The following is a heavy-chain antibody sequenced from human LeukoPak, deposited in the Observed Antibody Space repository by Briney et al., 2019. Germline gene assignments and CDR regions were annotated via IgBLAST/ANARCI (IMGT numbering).Heavy chain of an antibody. Sequence: SETLSLTCAVSGGSISSGGYSWSWIRQPPGKGLEWIGYIYHSGSTYYNPSLKSRVTISVDRSKNQFSLKLSSVTAVDTAVYYCARVPLSSWYYFDYWGQGTLVTVSS. D-gene: IGHD6-13*01. CDR1: GGSISSGGYS. V-gene: IGHV4-30-2*01. CDR3: ARVPLSSWYYFDY. J-gene: IGHJ4*02. CDR2: IYHSGST.